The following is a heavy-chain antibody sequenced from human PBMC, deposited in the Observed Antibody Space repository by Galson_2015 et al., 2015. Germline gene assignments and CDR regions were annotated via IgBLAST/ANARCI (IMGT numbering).Heavy chain of an antibody. D-gene: IGHD5-18*01. CDR1: GYTFTSYG. J-gene: IGHJ4*02. CDR3: AREHSKQLWSPVEVGASY. Sequence: SVKVSCRASGYTFTSYGISWVRQAPGQGLEWMGWISAYNGNTNYAQKLQGRVTMTTDTSTSTAYMELRSLRSDGTAVYYCAREHSKQLWSPVEVGASYWGQGTLVTVSS. V-gene: IGHV1-18*01. CDR2: ISAYNGNT.